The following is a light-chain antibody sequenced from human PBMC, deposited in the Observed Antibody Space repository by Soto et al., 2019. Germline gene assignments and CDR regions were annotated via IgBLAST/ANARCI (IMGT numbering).Light chain of an antibody. CDR1: QSISNL. Sequence: DIQMTQSPSTLSASVGDRVTITCRASQSISNLLAWYQQKPGKPPNLLIYKASSLESGVPSRFSGSGSVTEFSLTISSLQPDDFATYYCQQYKTYSTFGQGTKLEIK. CDR3: QQYKTYST. V-gene: IGKV1-5*03. J-gene: IGKJ2*01. CDR2: KAS.